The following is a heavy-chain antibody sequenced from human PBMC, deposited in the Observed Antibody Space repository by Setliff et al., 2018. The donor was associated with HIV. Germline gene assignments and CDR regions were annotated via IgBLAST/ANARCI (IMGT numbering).Heavy chain of an antibody. V-gene: IGHV3-7*01. CDR3: AREGITGTTLHPY. J-gene: IGHJ4*02. CDR2: VKQDGTET. Sequence: GGSLRLSCAASGFRFRSYWMSWVRQAPGKGLESVANVKQDGTETLYVDSVKGRFTISRDNANNLVYLQMNSLRVEDTAVYYCAREGITGTTLHPYWGQGTLVTVSS. D-gene: IGHD1-7*01. CDR1: GFRFRSYW.